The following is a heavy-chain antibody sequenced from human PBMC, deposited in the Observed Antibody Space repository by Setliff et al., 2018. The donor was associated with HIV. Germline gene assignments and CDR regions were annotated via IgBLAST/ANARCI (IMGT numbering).Heavy chain of an antibody. J-gene: IGHJ4*02. V-gene: IGHV1-18*01. Sequence: GASVKVSCKASGYTFNTYGISWARQAPGQGLEWMGWISPYNGYTNYVQKLQGRVTMTTDTSTSIAYMELRSLKPDDTAVYYCAREITNYFDYWGQGTLVTVSS. CDR3: AREITNYFDY. D-gene: IGHD3-16*01. CDR1: GYTFNTYG. CDR2: ISPYNGYT.